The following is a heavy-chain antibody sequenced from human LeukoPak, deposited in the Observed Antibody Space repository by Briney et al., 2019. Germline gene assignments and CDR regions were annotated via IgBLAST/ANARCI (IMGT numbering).Heavy chain of an antibody. CDR1: GFTFSSYA. V-gene: IGHV3-21*01. D-gene: IGHD1-26*01. Sequence: KTGGSLRLSCAASGFTFSSYAMHWVRQAPGKGLEWVSSINNVGSHIYYAGSVKGRFTISRDNTKNSLYLQMNSLRAGDTAVYYCSRDPTYYLRYGYFDYWGQGALVTVSS. CDR3: SRDPTYYLRYGYFDY. CDR2: INNVGSHI. J-gene: IGHJ4*02.